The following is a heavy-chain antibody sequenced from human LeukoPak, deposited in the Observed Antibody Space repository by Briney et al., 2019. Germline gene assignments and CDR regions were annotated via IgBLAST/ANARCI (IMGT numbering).Heavy chain of an antibody. V-gene: IGHV3-21*01. CDR2: ISSSSSYI. D-gene: IGHD3-10*01. CDR3: ARGSMVRDPVGY. CDR1: GFTFSSYS. Sequence: PAGSLRLSCAASGFTFSSYSMNWVRQAPGKGLEWVSSISSSSSYIYYADSVKGRFTISRDNAKNSLYLQMSSLRAEDTAVYYCARGSMVRDPVGYWGQGTLVTVSS. J-gene: IGHJ4*02.